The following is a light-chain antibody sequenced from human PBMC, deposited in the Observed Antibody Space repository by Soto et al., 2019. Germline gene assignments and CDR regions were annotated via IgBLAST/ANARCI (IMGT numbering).Light chain of an antibody. Sequence: LTQSPGTLSLSPGERATLSCRASQNVSSKLLVWYQQHPGKAPRLLIYGASSRATGIPDRFSGSGYGTDLSLTIRRMETEDFEVYYCQQYGRSSLAFGGGTKVDIK. CDR2: GAS. CDR1: QNVSSKL. V-gene: IGKV3-20*01. CDR3: QQYGRSSLA. J-gene: IGKJ4*01.